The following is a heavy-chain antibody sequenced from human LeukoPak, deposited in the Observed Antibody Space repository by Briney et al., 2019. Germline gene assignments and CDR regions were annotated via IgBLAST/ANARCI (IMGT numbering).Heavy chain of an antibody. CDR1: GGSFSGYY. D-gene: IGHD3-9*01. CDR3: ASQYYDILTGYYS. V-gene: IGHV4-34*01. CDR2: IYYSGST. Sequence: SETLSLTCAVYGGSFSGYYWSWIRQPPGKGLEWIGSIYYSGSTYYNPSLKSRVTISVDTSKNQFSLKLSSVTAADTAVYYCASQYYDILTGYYSWGQGTLVTVSS. J-gene: IGHJ4*02.